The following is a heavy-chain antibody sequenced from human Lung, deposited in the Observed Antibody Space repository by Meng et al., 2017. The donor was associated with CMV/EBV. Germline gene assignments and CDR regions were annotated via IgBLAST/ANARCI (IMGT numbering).Heavy chain of an antibody. CDR2: ISAYNGNT. V-gene: IGHV1-18*01. CDR1: GYTXTSYG. J-gene: IGHJ3*02. D-gene: IGHD2-2*01. Sequence: ASXXVSXKASGYTXTSYGISWVRQAPGQGLEWMGWISAYNGNTNYAQKLQGRVTMTTDTSTSTAYMELRSLRSDDTAVYYCARDLLGYCSSTSCSDAFDIWXQGTXVTVSS. CDR3: ARDLLGYCSSTSCSDAFDI.